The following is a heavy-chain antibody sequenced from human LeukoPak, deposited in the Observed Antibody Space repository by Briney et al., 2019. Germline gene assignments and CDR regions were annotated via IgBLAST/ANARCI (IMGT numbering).Heavy chain of an antibody. J-gene: IGHJ4*02. CDR1: GFTFSSYA. CDR2: ISSNGGST. D-gene: IGHD3-16*01. V-gene: IGHV3-64*01. Sequence: PGGSLRLSCAASGFTFSSYAMHWVRQAPGKGLEYVSAISSNGGSTFYANSVKGRFTISRDNSKNTLYLQMGSLRAEDMAVYYCARGDYDYVWGSSYYFDYWGQGTLVTVSS. CDR3: ARGDYDYVWGSSYYFDY.